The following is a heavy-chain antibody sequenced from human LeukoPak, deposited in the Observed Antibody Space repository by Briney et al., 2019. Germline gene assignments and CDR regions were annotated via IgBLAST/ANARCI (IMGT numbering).Heavy chain of an antibody. CDR3: ARDERAYGSGSYFDY. CDR2: ISSSGSTI. J-gene: IGHJ4*02. V-gene: IGHV3-11*04. Sequence: GGSRRLSCAASGFTFSDYYMSWIRQAPGKGLEWVSYISSSGSTIYYADSVKGRFTISRDNAKNSLYLQMNSLRAEDTAVYYCARDERAYGSGSYFDYWGQGTLVTVSS. D-gene: IGHD3-10*01. CDR1: GFTFSDYY.